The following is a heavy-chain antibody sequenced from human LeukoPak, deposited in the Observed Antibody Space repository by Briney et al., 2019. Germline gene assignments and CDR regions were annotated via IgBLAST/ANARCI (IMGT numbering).Heavy chain of an antibody. Sequence: SVKVSCKASGGTFSSYAISWVRQAPGQGLEWIGRIIPIFGTANYAQKFQGRVTITTDESTSTAYMELSSLRSEDTAVYYCAREGYDFWSGYCDYWGQGTLVTVSS. CDR1: GGTFSSYA. CDR3: AREGYDFWSGYCDY. CDR2: IIPIFGTA. D-gene: IGHD3-3*01. V-gene: IGHV1-69*05. J-gene: IGHJ4*02.